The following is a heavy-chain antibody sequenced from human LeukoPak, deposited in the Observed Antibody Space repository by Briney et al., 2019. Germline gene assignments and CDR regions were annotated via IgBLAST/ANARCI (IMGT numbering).Heavy chain of an antibody. V-gene: IGHV4-4*07. J-gene: IGHJ1*01. Sequence: SETLSLTCTVSGGSISSYYWSWIRQPAGKGLEWIGRIYTSGSTNYNPSLKSRVTISVDKSKNQFSPKLSSVTAADTAVYYCARESAALYCSGGSCYPGYFQHWGQGTLVTVSS. CDR1: GGSISSYY. CDR3: ARESAALYCSGGSCYPGYFQH. CDR2: IYTSGST. D-gene: IGHD2-15*01.